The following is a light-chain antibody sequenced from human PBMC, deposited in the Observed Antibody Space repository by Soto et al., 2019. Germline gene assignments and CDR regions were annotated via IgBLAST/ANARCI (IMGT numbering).Light chain of an antibody. J-gene: IGLJ2*01. V-gene: IGLV2-14*01. Sequence: QSVLTQPGSVSGSPGQSITISCTGTSSDVGGYNYVSWYQQHPGKAPKLMIYEVSNRPSEVSNRFSGSKSGNTASLTISGLQAEDEGNYYCSSYTSGSTLVVFGGGTKLTVL. CDR1: SSDVGGYNY. CDR3: SSYTSGSTLVV. CDR2: EVS.